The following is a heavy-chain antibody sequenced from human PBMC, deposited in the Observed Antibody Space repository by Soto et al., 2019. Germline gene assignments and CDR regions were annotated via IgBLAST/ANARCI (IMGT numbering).Heavy chain of an antibody. CDR1: GYTFTSYY. Sequence: QVRLVQSGAEVTKPGASVKLSCKASGYTFTSYYIHWVRQAPGQGLEWVAMINPGGGRTKNAQMFQGRVTLTRDTSTGTVDMELSSLTSADTAVYYCARGPSCGGDCYLFDYWGQGSLVTVSS. CDR2: INPGGGRT. D-gene: IGHD2-21*02. CDR3: ARGPSCGGDCYLFDY. J-gene: IGHJ4*02. V-gene: IGHV1-46*01.